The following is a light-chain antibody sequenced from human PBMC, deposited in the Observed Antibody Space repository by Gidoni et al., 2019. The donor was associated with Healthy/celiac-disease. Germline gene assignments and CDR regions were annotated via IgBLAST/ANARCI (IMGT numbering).Light chain of an antibody. CDR2: AAS. J-gene: IGKJ2*01. CDR3: RQSYSTPRT. V-gene: IGKV1-39*01. CDR1: QSISSY. Sequence: DIQMTQSPSSLSASVGDRVTITCRASQSISSYLNWYQQKPGKAPKLLIYAASSLQSGVQSRFSGSGSGADFTLTISSLQPEDFATYYCRQSYSTPRTFGQETELEIK.